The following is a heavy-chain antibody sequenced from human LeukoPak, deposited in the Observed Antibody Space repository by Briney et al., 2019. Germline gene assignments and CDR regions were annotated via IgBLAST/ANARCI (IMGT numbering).Heavy chain of an antibody. CDR3: ARERLRANWFDP. V-gene: IGHV3-7*01. Sequence: GGSLRLSCAASGFTLSSYWMSWVRQAPGKGLEWVANIKQDGSEKYYVDSVKGRFTISRDNSKNTLYLQMNSLRAEDTAVYYCARERLRANWFDPWGQGTLVTVSS. CDR2: IKQDGSEK. J-gene: IGHJ5*02. CDR1: GFTLSSYW. D-gene: IGHD6-25*01.